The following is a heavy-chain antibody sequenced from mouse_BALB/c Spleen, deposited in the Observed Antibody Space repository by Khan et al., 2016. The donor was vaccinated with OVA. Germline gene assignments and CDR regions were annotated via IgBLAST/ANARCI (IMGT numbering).Heavy chain of an antibody. CDR1: GFTFSNYW. CDR3: WILL. V-gene: IGHV6-6*02. J-gene: IGHJ2*01. CDR2: IRLKSDDYVK. Sequence: EVKLEESGGGLVQPGGSMKLSCVASGFTFSNYWMNWVRQSPEKGLEWVAEIRLKSDDYVKHYAESVKGRFTISRDDSKSSVYLQMNNLGAEDTGIYYCWILLWGQGTTLTVSS.